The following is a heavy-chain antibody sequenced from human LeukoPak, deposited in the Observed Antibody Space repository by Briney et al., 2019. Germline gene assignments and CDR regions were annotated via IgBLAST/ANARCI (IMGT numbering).Heavy chain of an antibody. CDR3: ARQPIAVAGQYYFDY. J-gene: IGHJ4*02. V-gene: IGHV4-59*08. D-gene: IGHD6-19*01. CDR1: GGSISSYY. CDR2: IYYSGST. Sequence: SETLSLTCTVSGGSISSYYWSWIRQPPGKGLEWIGYIYYSGSTNYNPSLKSRVTISVDTSKNQFSLKRSSVTAADTAVYYCARQPIAVAGQYYFDYWGQGTLVTVSS.